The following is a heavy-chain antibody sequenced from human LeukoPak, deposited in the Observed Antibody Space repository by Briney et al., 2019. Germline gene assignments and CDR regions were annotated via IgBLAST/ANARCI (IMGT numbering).Heavy chain of an antibody. J-gene: IGHJ6*03. CDR2: ISWDGGST. V-gene: IGHV3-43D*03. D-gene: IGHD2-8*01. CDR1: GFTFNDYA. CDR3: AKARLGYCTNGICYRREPYYCYMDV. Sequence: LSGGSLRLSCAASGFTFNDYAMHWVRQAPGRGLEWVSLISWDGGSTYYADSVKGRFTISRDNSKNSLYLQMNSLTAEDTALYYCAKARLGYCTNGICYRREPYYCYMDVWGKGTTVTVSS.